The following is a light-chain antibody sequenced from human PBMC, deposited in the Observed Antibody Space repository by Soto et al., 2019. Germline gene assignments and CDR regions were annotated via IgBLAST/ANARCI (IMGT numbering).Light chain of an antibody. V-gene: IGLV1-44*01. Sequence: QPVLTQPPSAYGAPGQRVTLSCSGNNSIIGTNPVDWYQQLPGTATKLRSDTDNQRPSGVPARFSGCNSGTSDSLAISGLQSAGEYDYYCAAWDDRLNGFVVGGGTTLTV. CDR3: AAWDDRLNGFV. J-gene: IGLJ3*02. CDR2: TDN. CDR1: NSIIGTNP.